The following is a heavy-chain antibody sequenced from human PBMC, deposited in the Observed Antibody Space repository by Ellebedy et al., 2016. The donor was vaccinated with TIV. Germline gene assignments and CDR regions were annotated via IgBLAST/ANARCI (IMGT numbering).Heavy chain of an antibody. CDR3: ARSTHFSFDI. CDR2: INTNTGNP. J-gene: IGHJ3*02. D-gene: IGHD2/OR15-2a*01. Sequence: AASVKVSCNASGYTFASYAMNWLRQAPGQGPEWMGWINTNTGNPTYAQGFTGRFVFSLDTSVYTANLQITSLKPEDAAVYYCARSTHFSFDIWGQGTVVTVSS. V-gene: IGHV7-4-1*02. CDR1: GYTFASYA.